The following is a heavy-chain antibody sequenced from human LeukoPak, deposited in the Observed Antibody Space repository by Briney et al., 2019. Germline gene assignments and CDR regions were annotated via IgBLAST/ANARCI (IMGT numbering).Heavy chain of an antibody. V-gene: IGHV1-2*02. CDR2: INPDSGGT. J-gene: IGHJ5*02. Sequence: ASVKVSCKASGYTFTGYYMHWVRQAPGQGLGWMGWINPDSGGTNFAQKFQGRVTMTRDTSISTAYMELSSLRSEDTAVYYCARACDLGYCSGGRGVDWFDPWGQGTLVTVSS. D-gene: IGHD2-15*01. CDR1: GYTFTGYY. CDR3: ARACDLGYCSGGRGVDWFDP.